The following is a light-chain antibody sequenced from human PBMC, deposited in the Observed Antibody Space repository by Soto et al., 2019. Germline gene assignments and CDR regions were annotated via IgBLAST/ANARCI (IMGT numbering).Light chain of an antibody. CDR2: SNN. CDR1: SSNIGSNT. J-gene: IGLJ1*01. Sequence: QSALTQPPSASGTPGQRVTISCSGSSSNIGSNTVNWYQQLPGTAPKLLIYSNNQRPSGVPDRFSGSKSGTSASLAISGLQSEDEADYYCFSHRRGDSHVFGTGTKATVL. V-gene: IGLV1-44*01. CDR3: FSHRRGDSHV.